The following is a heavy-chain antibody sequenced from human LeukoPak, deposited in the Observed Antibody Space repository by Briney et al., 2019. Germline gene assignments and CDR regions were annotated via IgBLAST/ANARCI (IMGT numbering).Heavy chain of an antibody. Sequence: GGSLRLSCAASGFTFSTYNMNWVRQAPGQWLEWVSYISSSSTTIYYADSVKGRFTISRDNSKNTLYLQMNSLRAEDTAVYYCARDFRVVSGHYDSSGYYYHYWGQGTLVTVSS. D-gene: IGHD3-22*01. CDR2: ISSSSTTI. V-gene: IGHV3-48*01. J-gene: IGHJ4*02. CDR3: ARDFRVVSGHYDSSGYYYHY. CDR1: GFTFSTYN.